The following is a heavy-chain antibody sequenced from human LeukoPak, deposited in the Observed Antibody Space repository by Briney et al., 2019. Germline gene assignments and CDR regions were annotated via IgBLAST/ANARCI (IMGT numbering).Heavy chain of an antibody. J-gene: IGHJ4*02. CDR3: ARGLRAARPEYGY. D-gene: IGHD6-6*01. V-gene: IGHV4-39*01. CDR2: IYYSGST. Sequence: EPSETLSLTCTVSGGSISSSSYYWGWIRQPPGKGLEWIGSIYYSGSTYYNPFLKSRVTISVDTSKNQFSLKLSSVTAADTAVYYCARGLRAARPEYGYWGQGTLVTVSS. CDR1: GGSISSSSYY.